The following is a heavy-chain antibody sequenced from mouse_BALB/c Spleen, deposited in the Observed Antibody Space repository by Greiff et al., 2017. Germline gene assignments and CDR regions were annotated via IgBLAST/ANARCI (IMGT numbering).Heavy chain of an antibody. V-gene: IGHV5-6-2*01. CDR1: GFTFSSYY. J-gene: IGHJ3*01. CDR3: ARHWDDYFAWFAY. Sequence: EVQGVESGGGLVKLGGSLKLSCAASGFTFSSYYMSWVRQTPEKRLELVAAINSNGGSTYYPDTVKGRFTISRDNAKNTLYLQMSSLKSEDTALYYCARHWDDYFAWFAYWGQGTLVTVSA. CDR2: INSNGGST. D-gene: IGHD2-4*01.